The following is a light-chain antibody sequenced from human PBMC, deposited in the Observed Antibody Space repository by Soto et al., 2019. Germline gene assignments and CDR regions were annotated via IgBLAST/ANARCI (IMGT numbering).Light chain of an antibody. CDR2: GAS. CDR3: QQYNNWPPYT. CDR1: QSVRSN. V-gene: IGKV3-15*01. J-gene: IGKJ2*01. Sequence: EIVMTQSPATLSVSPGERATLSCRASQSVRSNLAWYQQKPGQAPRLLIYGASTRATGIPARFSGSGSGTEFTLTISSLHSEDFALYYCQQYNNWPPYTFGQGTKLEI.